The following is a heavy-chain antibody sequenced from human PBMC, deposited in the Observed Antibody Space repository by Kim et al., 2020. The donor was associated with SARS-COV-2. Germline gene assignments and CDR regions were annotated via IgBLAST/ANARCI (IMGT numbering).Heavy chain of an antibody. J-gene: IGHJ4*02. CDR2: ISGSGGST. D-gene: IGHD3-9*01. Sequence: GGSLRLSCAASGFTFSSYAMSWVRQAPGKGLEWVSAISGSGGSTYYADSVKGRFTISRDNSKNTLYLQMNSLRAEDTAVYYCAKSPRVMETGYYNGVYYFDYWGQGTLVTVSS. CDR3: AKSPRVMETGYYNGVYYFDY. V-gene: IGHV3-23*01. CDR1: GFTFSSYA.